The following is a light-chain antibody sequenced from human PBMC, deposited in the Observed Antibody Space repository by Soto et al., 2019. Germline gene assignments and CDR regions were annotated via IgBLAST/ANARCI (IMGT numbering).Light chain of an antibody. V-gene: IGKV1-5*01. CDR1: QTISGW. CDR2: DVS. J-gene: IGKJ5*01. Sequence: EIQMTQSPSTLSASVGDTVAITCRASQTISGWLALHRQKTGKAPKLLIYDVSALKRGVPPRFSGSGSGTEFTLTISSLQPDDFATYYCQQYNSYSIPFGQGTRLEIK. CDR3: QQYNSYSIP.